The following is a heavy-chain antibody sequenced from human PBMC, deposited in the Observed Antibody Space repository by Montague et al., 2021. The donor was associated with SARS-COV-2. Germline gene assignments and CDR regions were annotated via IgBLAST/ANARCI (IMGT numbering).Heavy chain of an antibody. CDR1: GDSFSRDN. CDR2: IIHSAGS. CDR3: ARAQVTIFWVLIIVPAAGAVDV. J-gene: IGHJ3*01. V-gene: IGHV4-34*12. Sequence: SETLSLTCAVYGDSFSRDNWTRIGRPPGKTPVTSGEIIHSAGSNYNPSLENRVTISLDTSKNQFCLMLNSVIAADTAVYYCARAQVTIFWVLIIVPAAGAVDVWGQGTTVTVSS. D-gene: IGHD3-3*01.